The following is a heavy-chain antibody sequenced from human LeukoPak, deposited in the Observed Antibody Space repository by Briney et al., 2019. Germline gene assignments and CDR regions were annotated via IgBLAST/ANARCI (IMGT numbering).Heavy chain of an antibody. CDR2: ISGSGGST. CDR3: AKDGQQWLRYFDY. V-gene: IGHV3-23*01. Sequence: GGALRLSCAASGFTFSSYAMSWVRQAPGKGLEWVSAISGSGGSTYYADSVKGRFTISRDNSKNTLYLQMNSLRAEDTAVYYCAKDGQQWLRYFDYWGQGTLVTVSS. D-gene: IGHD6-19*01. CDR1: GFTFSSYA. J-gene: IGHJ4*02.